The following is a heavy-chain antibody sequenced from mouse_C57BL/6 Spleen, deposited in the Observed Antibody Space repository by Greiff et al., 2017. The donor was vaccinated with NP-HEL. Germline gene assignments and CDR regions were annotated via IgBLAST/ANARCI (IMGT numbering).Heavy chain of an antibody. CDR3: ARSAGTGDFDY. Sequence: QVQLQQSGAELVKPGASVKLSCKASGYTFTSYWMHWVKQRPGQGLEWIGMIHPNSGSTNYNEKFKSKATLTVDKSSSTAYMQLSSLTSEDSAVYYCARSAGTGDFDYWGQGTTLTVSS. CDR1: GYTFTSYW. D-gene: IGHD4-1*01. CDR2: IHPNSGST. V-gene: IGHV1-64*01. J-gene: IGHJ2*01.